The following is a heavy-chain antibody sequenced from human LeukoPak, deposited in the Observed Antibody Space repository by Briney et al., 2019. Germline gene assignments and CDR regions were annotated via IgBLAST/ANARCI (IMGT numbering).Heavy chain of an antibody. CDR1: GFTFSSYW. Sequence: GGSLRLSCAASGFTFSSYWMSWVRQAPGKGLEWVANIKQDGSEKYYVDSVKGRFTISRDNAKNSLYLQMNSLRAEDTAVYYCAREWDCSGGSCYIGDNWFDPWGQGTLVTVSS. J-gene: IGHJ5*02. D-gene: IGHD2-15*01. CDR2: IKQDGSEK. CDR3: AREWDCSGGSCYIGDNWFDP. V-gene: IGHV3-7*01.